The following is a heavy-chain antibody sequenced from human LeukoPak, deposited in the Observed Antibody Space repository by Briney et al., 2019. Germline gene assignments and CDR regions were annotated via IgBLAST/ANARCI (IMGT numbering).Heavy chain of an antibody. V-gene: IGHV1-46*01. J-gene: IGHJ3*02. Sequence: ASVKVSCKASGYTLTSYYMHWVRQAPGQGLEWMGIINPTVGDTIYAQKFQGRVTMTRDMSTSTVYMELSSLRSDDTAVYYCARYGFSSSWQGGWHAFDIWGQGTMVTVSS. CDR1: GYTLTSYY. CDR3: ARYGFSSSWQGGWHAFDI. D-gene: IGHD6-13*01. CDR2: INPTVGDT.